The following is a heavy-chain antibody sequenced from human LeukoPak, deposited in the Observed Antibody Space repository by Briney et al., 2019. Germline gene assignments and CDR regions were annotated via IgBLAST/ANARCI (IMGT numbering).Heavy chain of an antibody. CDR1: DGSITSYY. V-gene: IGHV4-59*10. CDR3: GRQGYTASYYFVDY. D-gene: IGHD1-26*01. CDR2: IYAIGTT. Sequence: PSETLAGTWTVYDGSITSYYWGWVRQPARNGLSWLGRIYAIGTTHYSPSLKSRLTMSVDTSKNQFSLRLRSVTAADTAVYYCGRQGYTASYYFVDYWSQGTLVTVSS. J-gene: IGHJ4*02.